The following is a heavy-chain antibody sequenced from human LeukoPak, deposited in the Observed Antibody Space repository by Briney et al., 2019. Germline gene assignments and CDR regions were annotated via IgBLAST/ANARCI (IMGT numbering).Heavy chain of an antibody. J-gene: IGHJ5*02. CDR1: GYTXTSYG. V-gene: IGHV1-18*01. Sequence: ASVXVSXKAXGYTXTSYGIXXVRQAPGQGLEWMGXISAYNGNTNYAQKLQGRVTMTTDTSTSTAYMELRSLRSDDTAVYYCAREPSGGSSSRGFDPWGQGTLVTVSS. CDR3: AREPSGGSSSRGFDP. D-gene: IGHD2-15*01. CDR2: ISAYNGNT.